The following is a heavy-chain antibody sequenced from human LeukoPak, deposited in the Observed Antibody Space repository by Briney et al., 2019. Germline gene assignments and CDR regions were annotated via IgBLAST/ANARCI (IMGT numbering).Heavy chain of an antibody. CDR2: IIPIFGTA. CDR1: GGTFSSYA. J-gene: IGHJ4*02. CDR3: ARYTAMDLLPDY. D-gene: IGHD5-18*01. Sequence: ASVKVSCKASGGTFSSYAISWVRQAPGQGLEWMGGIIPIFGTANYAQKFQGRVTITADESTSTAYMELSSLRSEDTAVYYCARYTAMDLLPDYWGQGTLVTVSS. V-gene: IGHV1-69*13.